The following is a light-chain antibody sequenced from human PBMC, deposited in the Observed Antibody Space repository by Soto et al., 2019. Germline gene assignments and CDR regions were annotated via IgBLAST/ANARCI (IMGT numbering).Light chain of an antibody. J-gene: IGKJ1*01. CDR1: QSVSSGF. CDR2: GAS. CDR3: QQYGSSPQT. V-gene: IGKV3-20*01. Sequence: EILLTQSPGTLSLSPGERATLSCRASQSVSSGFLAWYQQKPGQAPRLLIYGASSRATGIPDRFSGSGSGTDFTLTISTLEPEDFAVYYCQQYGSSPQTFRQGTKV.